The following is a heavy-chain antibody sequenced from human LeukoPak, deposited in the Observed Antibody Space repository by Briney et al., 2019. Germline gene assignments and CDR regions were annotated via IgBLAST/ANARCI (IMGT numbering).Heavy chain of an antibody. CDR2: INPNSGGT. CDR3: ARMSGSCSSTSCYSWFDP. Sequence: ASVKASCKASGYTFTGYYMHWVRQAPGQGLEWMGWINPNSGGTNYAQKFQGRVTMTRDTSISTAYMELSRLRSDDTAVYYCARMSGSCSSTSCYSWFDPWGQGTLVTVSS. J-gene: IGHJ5*02. V-gene: IGHV1-2*02. CDR1: GYTFTGYY. D-gene: IGHD2-2*03.